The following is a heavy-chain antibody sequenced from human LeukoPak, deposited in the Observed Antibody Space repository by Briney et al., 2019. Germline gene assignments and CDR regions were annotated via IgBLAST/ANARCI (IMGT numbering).Heavy chain of an antibody. D-gene: IGHD3-22*01. Sequence: PGRSLRLSCAASGFTFTAYLIHWVRQAPGKGLEWVAVMSSDGNAMFYADSVKGRFTISRDNSKNTLYLQMNSLRAEDTAAYYCVRESEYYFDHSASFDYWGQGTLVTVSS. V-gene: IGHV3-30-3*01. J-gene: IGHJ4*02. CDR2: MSSDGNAM. CDR3: VRESEYYFDHSASFDY. CDR1: GFTFTAYL.